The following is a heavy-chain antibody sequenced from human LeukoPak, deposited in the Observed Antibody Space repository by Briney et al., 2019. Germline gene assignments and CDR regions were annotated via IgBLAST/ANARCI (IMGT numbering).Heavy chain of an antibody. J-gene: IGHJ4*02. V-gene: IGHV1-46*01. CDR1: GGTFSSYA. CDR3: ARGYCSGGSCHIFDY. Sequence: ASVKVSCKASGGTFSSYAISWVRQAPGQGLEWMGIINPSGGSTSYAQKFQGRVTMTRDTSTSTVYMELSSLRSEDTAVYYCARGYCSGGSCHIFDYWGQGTLVTVSS. CDR2: INPSGGST. D-gene: IGHD2-15*01.